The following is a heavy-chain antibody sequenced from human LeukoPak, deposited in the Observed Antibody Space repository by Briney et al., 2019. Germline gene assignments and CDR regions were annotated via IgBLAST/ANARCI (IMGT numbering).Heavy chain of an antibody. CDR2: IRGTTYGGTT. Sequence: PGGSLRLSCTASGFTFGDYAMSWVRQAPGKGLEWVGFIRGTTYGGTTEDAASVRGRFTISRDDSKSLAYLQMNSLKTEDTAVYYCTRGVWQPDYWGQGTLVTVSS. V-gene: IGHV3-49*04. CDR1: GFTFGDYA. CDR3: TRGVWQPDY. J-gene: IGHJ4*02.